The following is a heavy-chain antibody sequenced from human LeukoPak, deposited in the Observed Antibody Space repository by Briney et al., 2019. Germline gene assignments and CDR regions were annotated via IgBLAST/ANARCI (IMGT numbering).Heavy chain of an antibody. D-gene: IGHD6-13*01. J-gene: IGHJ5*02. Sequence: SETLSLTCTVSGGSISSSSYYWGWIRQPPGKGLEWIGSICSGSTYYNPSLKSRVTISVDTSKNQFSLKLSSVTAADTAVYYCARDRDSSSWDRGWHWFDPWGQGTLVTVSS. CDR2: ICSGST. CDR3: ARDRDSSSWDRGWHWFDP. CDR1: GGSISSSSYY. V-gene: IGHV4-39*07.